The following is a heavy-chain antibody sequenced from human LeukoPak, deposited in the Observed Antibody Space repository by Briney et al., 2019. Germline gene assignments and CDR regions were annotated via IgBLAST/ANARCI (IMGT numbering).Heavy chain of an antibody. J-gene: IGHJ4*02. CDR1: GYTFTDYY. CDR3: ATVNYDSSGYSGY. V-gene: IGHV1-69-2*01. Sequence: ASVKVSCKVSGYTFTDYYMHWVQQAPGKGLEWMGLVDPEDGETIYAEKFQGRVTITADTSTDTAYMELSSLRSEDTAVYYCATVNYDSSGYSGYWGQGTLVTVS. D-gene: IGHD3-22*01. CDR2: VDPEDGET.